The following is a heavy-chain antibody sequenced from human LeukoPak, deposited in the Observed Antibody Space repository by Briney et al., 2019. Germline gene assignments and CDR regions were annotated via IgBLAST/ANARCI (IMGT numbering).Heavy chain of an antibody. J-gene: IGHJ4*02. CDR3: ARRQLSQLYYFDY. D-gene: IGHD6-6*01. CDR1: GGSISSYY. CDR2: IYYSGSN. Sequence: SETLSLTCTVSGGSISSYYWSWIRQPPGKGLEWIGYIYYSGSNNYNPSLKSRVTISVDTSKNQFSLKLSSVTAADTAVYYCARRQLSQLYYFDYWGQGTLVTVSS. V-gene: IGHV4-59*01.